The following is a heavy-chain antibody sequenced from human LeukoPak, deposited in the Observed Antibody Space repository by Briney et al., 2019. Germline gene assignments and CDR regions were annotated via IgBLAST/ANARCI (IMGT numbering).Heavy chain of an antibody. Sequence: GGSLRLSCAASGFTFSSYGMHWVRQAPGKGLEWVAFIRYDGSNKYYADSVKGRFTISRDNSKNTLYLQMNSLRAEDTAVYYCAKDPGGDCSSTSCYARYYYGMDLWGQGTTVSV. V-gene: IGHV3-30*02. D-gene: IGHD2-2*01. CDR3: AKDPGGDCSSTSCYARYYYGMDL. J-gene: IGHJ6*02. CDR1: GFTFSSYG. CDR2: IRYDGSNK.